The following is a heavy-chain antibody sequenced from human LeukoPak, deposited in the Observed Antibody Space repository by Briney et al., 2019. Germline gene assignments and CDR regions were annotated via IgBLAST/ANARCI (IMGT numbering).Heavy chain of an antibody. D-gene: IGHD1-26*01. CDR1: GFTFSNYW. Sequence: PGGSLRLSCAVSGFTFSNYWMSRVRQAPGKGLEWVVNIKQDGSEKYYVDSVKGRFTISRDNGKSSLYLQMNSLRVEDTAVYYCARSPTVGVDYRGQGTLVTVSS. V-gene: IGHV3-7*01. CDR3: ARSPTVGVDY. J-gene: IGHJ4*02. CDR2: IKQDGSEK.